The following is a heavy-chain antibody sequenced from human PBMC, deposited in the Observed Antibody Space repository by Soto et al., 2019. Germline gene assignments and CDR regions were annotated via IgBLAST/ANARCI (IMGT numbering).Heavy chain of an antibody. J-gene: IGHJ3*02. CDR3: AKDLGCSGGSCYSAFDI. Sequence: GGSLRLSCAASGFTFSSYAMSWVRQAPGKGLEWVSAISGSGGSTYYADSVKGRFTISRDNSKNTLYLQMNSLRAEDTAVYYCAKDLGCSGGSCYSAFDIWGQGTMVTVSS. D-gene: IGHD2-15*01. V-gene: IGHV3-23*01. CDR1: GFTFSSYA. CDR2: ISGSGGST.